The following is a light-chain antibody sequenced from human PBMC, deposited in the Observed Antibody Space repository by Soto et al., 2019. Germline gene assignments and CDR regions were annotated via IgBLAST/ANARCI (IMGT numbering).Light chain of an antibody. V-gene: IGLV2-14*03. J-gene: IGLJ3*02. CDR2: EVT. Sequence: QSALTQPASVSGSPGQSITISCTGTSSDIGYYNYVSWYQQHPGKAPKVIIYEVTNRPSGVSDRFSGSKSDNTASLTISGLQAEDEGDYYCSSYEDSSILMFGGGTKVTVL. CDR3: SSYEDSSILM. CDR1: SSDIGYYNY.